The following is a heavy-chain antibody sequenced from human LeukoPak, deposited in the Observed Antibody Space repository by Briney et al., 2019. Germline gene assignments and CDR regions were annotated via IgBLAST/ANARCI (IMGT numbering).Heavy chain of an antibody. V-gene: IGHV5-51*01. J-gene: IGHJ6*02. CDR2: IYPGDSDT. Sequence: GESLKISCQGSGYSFTSYWIGWVRQMPGKGLEWMGIIYPGDSDTRYSPSFQGQVTISADKSISTAYLQWSSLKASDTAMYYCARHPPTYYDILTGYYYYYGMDVWGQGTTVTVSS. CDR3: ARHPPTYYDILTGYYYYYGMDV. CDR1: GYSFTSYW. D-gene: IGHD3-9*01.